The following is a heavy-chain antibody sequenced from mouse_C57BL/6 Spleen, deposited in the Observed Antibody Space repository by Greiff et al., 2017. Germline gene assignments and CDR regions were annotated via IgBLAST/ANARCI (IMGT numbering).Heavy chain of an antibody. J-gene: IGHJ1*03. CDR2: IYPGYGDT. CDR3: ARSHYYGSSSWYFEV. D-gene: IGHD1-1*01. V-gene: IGHV1-80*01. Sequence: VQLQQSGAELVKPGASVKISCKASGYAFTSYWMNWVKQRPGKGLEWIGQIYPGYGDTNYNGKFKGKATLTADKSSSTAYMQLSSLTSEDSAVYFCARSHYYGSSSWYFEVWGTGTTVTAAS. CDR1: GYAFTSYW.